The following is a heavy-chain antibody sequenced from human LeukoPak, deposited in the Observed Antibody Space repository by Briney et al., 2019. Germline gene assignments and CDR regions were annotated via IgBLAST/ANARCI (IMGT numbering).Heavy chain of an antibody. CDR3: AKGFRYPAAEKFDY. CDR1: GFTSSSYA. D-gene: IGHD2-2*01. V-gene: IGHV3-23*01. CDR2: ISGSGGSI. Sequence: PGGSLRLSCAASGFTSSSYAMSWVRQAPGKGLEWGSAISGSGGSIYYADSAKGRFTISRDNSKNTLYLQMNSLRAEDTAVYYCAKGFRYPAAEKFDYWGQGTLVTVSS. J-gene: IGHJ4*02.